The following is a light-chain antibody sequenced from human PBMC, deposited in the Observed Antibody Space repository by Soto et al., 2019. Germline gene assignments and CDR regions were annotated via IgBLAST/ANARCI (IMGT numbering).Light chain of an antibody. CDR3: CSYAGSSTYYV. CDR2: EVS. J-gene: IGLJ1*01. Sequence: QSVLTQPAXVSGSPGQXITISCTGTSSDVGSYNLVSWYQQHPGKAPKLMIYEVSKWPSGVSNRFSGSKSGNTASLTISGLQAEDEADYYCCSYAGSSTYYVFGTGTKLTVL. V-gene: IGLV2-23*02. CDR1: SSDVGSYNL.